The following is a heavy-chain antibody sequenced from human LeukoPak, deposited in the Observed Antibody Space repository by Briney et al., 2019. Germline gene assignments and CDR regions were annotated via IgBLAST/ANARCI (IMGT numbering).Heavy chain of an antibody. CDR3: ARDLRVAVAGIDQIYYYYGMDV. CDR1: GYTFTSYG. Sequence: ASVKVSCKASGYTFTSYGISWVRQAPGQGLEWMGWISAYNGNTNYAQKLQGRVTMTTDTSTSTAYMELRSLRSDDTAVYYCARDLRVAVAGIDQIYYYYGMDVWGQGTTVTVSS. J-gene: IGHJ6*02. CDR2: ISAYNGNT. D-gene: IGHD6-19*01. V-gene: IGHV1-18*01.